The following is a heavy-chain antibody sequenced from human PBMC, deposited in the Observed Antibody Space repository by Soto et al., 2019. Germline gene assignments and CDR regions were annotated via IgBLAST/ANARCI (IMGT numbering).Heavy chain of an antibody. D-gene: IGHD1-1*01. J-gene: IGHJ4*02. Sequence: EVQLVESGGGLVKPGESLRLSCVASGFPFTTVWMNWVRQAPGKGPEWLGRVKTKAEGATTDYAAPAKGRFTILRDDSINTVYLQMTSLRIEDTALYYCTSRTRTTNDNWGQGTLVTVSS. CDR2: VKTKAEGATT. V-gene: IGHV3-15*07. CDR3: TSRTRTTNDN. CDR1: GFPFTTVW.